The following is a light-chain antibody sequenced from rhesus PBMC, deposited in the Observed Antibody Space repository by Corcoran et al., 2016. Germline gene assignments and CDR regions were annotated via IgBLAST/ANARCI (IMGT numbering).Light chain of an antibody. CDR3: QQYSGRPLT. V-gene: IGKV1-22*01. Sequence: DIQMIQSPSSLSASVGDTVTITCRASQGISSWLAWYQQKSGKAPKLLIYKASSLQSGVPSRFSGSGSGTVFTLTISSLQSEDFTTYYCQQYSGRPLTFGGGTKVELK. CDR2: KAS. CDR1: QGISSW. J-gene: IGKJ4*01.